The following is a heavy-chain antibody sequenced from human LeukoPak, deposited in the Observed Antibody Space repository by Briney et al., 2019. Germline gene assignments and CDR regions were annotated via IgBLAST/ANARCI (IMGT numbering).Heavy chain of an antibody. CDR3: ARQWLVRVFDY. D-gene: IGHD6-19*01. Sequence: SETLSLTCTVSGGSINSYYWSWIRQPPGRGLEWIGYIFYTGSTNYNPSLQSRVTISVDTSRNQFSLTLSSVTAADTAVYFCARQWLVRVFDYWGQGTLVTVSS. V-gene: IGHV4-59*01. CDR1: GGSINSYY. J-gene: IGHJ4*02. CDR2: IFYTGST.